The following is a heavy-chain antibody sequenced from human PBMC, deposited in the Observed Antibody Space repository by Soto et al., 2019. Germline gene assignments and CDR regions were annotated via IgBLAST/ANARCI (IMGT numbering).Heavy chain of an antibody. CDR2: VSSSGTTM. V-gene: IGHV3-11*01. J-gene: IGHJ4*02. D-gene: IGHD6-6*01. CDR3: ARMGPRAARPSY. CDR1: GFTFSDYD. Sequence: PGGYLRISCAASGFTFSDYDMSWIRQSPGKGLEWVSFVSSSGTTMYFADSVKGRFTISRDNAKNSLYLKMNSLRAEDTAVYYCARMGPRAARPSYWGQGTLVTVSS.